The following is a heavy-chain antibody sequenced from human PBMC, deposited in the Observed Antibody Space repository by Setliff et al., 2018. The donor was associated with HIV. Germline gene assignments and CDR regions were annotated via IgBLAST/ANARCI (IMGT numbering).Heavy chain of an antibody. J-gene: IGHJ4*02. V-gene: IGHV3-15*01. Sequence: LSCAGSGFTFSDAWITWVRQAPGKGLEWLGRIKSKIDGETTDYAAPVKGRFTISRDDSKNTVYLHMNSLKTEDTAVYYCIWSGSSGLYYFDHWGQGTLVTVPQ. CDR2: IKSKIDGETT. CDR3: IWSGSSGLYYFDH. D-gene: IGHD3-22*01. CDR1: GFTFSDAW.